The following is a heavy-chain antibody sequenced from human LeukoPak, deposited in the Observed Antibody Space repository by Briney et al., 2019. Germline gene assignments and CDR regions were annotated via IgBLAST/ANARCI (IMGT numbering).Heavy chain of an antibody. CDR3: PIKAKVDY. V-gene: IGHV3-23*01. Sequence: GGCLRLACAASGFTFSTHAMGWVRQAPGEGLEWVLTINNSGGSTYYADSVKGRFTISRDNSKNTLYLQMTSLRAEDTAVYCSPIKAKVDYWGQGTLVTVSS. D-gene: IGHD5-12*01. CDR2: INNSGGST. J-gene: IGHJ4*02. CDR1: GFTFSTHA.